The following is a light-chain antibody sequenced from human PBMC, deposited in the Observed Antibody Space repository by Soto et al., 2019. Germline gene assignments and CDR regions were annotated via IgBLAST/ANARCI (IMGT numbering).Light chain of an antibody. CDR2: GAS. CDR1: QSISSRN. J-gene: IGKJ2*01. V-gene: IGKV3-20*01. CDR3: KQYGTSPRT. Sequence: PGERATLSCRASQSISSRNLAWYQQKPGQAPRLLIYGASSRATGIPDRFSGSGSGTDFTLTISRLEPEDFAVYCCKQYGTSPRTFGQGTKLEIK.